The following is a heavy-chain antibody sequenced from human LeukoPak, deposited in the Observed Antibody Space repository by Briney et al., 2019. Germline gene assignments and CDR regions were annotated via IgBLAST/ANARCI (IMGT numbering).Heavy chain of an antibody. CDR2: IITYNGNT. CDR3: AKTTVTSEDYYYYYMDV. Sequence: ASVTVSCKASGFTLTSYGITWVRQAPGQGLEWMGWIITYNGNTYYAQKLQGRVTMTTDTSTNTAYMELRGLRSDDTAVYYCAKTTVTSEDYYYYYMDVWGKGTTVTVSS. J-gene: IGHJ6*03. D-gene: IGHD4-17*01. V-gene: IGHV1-18*01. CDR1: GFTLTSYG.